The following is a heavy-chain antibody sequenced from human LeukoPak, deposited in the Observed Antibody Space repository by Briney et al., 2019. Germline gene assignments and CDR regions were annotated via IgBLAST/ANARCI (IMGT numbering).Heavy chain of an antibody. CDR3: ASRYTYGSDY. Sequence: GGSLRLSCAASGFTFNDHYMSWIRQAPGKGLEWVSYISSSSSTIYYADSVKGRFTISRDNAKNSLYLQMNSLRAEDTAVYYCASRYTYGSDYWGQGTLVAVSS. CDR1: GFTFNDHY. V-gene: IGHV3-11*04. D-gene: IGHD5-18*01. J-gene: IGHJ4*02. CDR2: ISSSSSTI.